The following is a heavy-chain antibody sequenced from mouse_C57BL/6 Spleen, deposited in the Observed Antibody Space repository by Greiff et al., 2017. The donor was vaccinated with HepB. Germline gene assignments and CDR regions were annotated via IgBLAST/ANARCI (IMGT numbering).Heavy chain of an antibody. J-gene: IGHJ4*01. V-gene: IGHV5-4*03. Sequence: EVKVVESGGGLVKPGGSLKLSCAASGFTFSSYAMSWVRQTPEKRLEWVATISDGGSYTYYPDNVKGRFTISRDNAKNNLYLQMSHLKSEDTAMYYGASGVYGDYAMDYWGQGTSVTVSS. CDR1: GFTFSSYA. CDR3: ASGVYGDYAMDY. CDR2: ISDGGSYT. D-gene: IGHD1-1*02.